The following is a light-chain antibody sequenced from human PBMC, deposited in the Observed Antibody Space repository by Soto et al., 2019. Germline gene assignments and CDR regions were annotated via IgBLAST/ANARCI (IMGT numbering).Light chain of an antibody. Sequence: EIVMTQSPATLSVSPGERATLSCRASQSVSSNLAWYQQKPGQAPRLLIYGASTRATGIPARFSGSGSGTEFTLTISSLQSEDFAVYYCQQYNNWPRRTFGQGTKVVIK. CDR3: QQYNNWPRRT. J-gene: IGKJ1*01. V-gene: IGKV3-15*01. CDR2: GAS. CDR1: QSVSSN.